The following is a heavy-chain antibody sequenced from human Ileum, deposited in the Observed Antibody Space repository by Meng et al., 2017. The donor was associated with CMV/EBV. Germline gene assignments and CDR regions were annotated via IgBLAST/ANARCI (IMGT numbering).Heavy chain of an antibody. CDR1: GGSISSYY. D-gene: IGHD5-18*01. CDR3: ARGGYSYGGYFDY. Sequence: ESLKISCTVSGGSISSYYWSWIRQPPGKGLEWIGYIYYSGSTNYNPSPKRRVTISVDTSKNQSPLKLSSVTAADTAVYYCARGGYSYGGYFDYWGQGTLVTVSS. V-gene: IGHV4-59*01. CDR2: IYYSGST. J-gene: IGHJ4*02.